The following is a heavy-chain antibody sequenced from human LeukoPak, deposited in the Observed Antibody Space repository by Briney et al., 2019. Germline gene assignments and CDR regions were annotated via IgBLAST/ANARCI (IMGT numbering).Heavy chain of an antibody. Sequence: GRSLRLSCAASGFTFRSYGMHWVRQAPGKGLEWVAAISYEGSHKYYAESVKGRFTISRDNAKNTLFLQMNSLRPEDTAVYYCATGQGSGYRLGDYWGQGTLVTVSS. CDR3: ATGQGSGYRLGDY. CDR1: GFTFRSYG. D-gene: IGHD3-22*01. V-gene: IGHV3-30*03. CDR2: ISYEGSHK. J-gene: IGHJ4*02.